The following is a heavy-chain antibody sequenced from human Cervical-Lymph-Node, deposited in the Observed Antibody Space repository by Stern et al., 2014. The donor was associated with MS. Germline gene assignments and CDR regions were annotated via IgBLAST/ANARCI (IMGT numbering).Heavy chain of an antibody. Sequence: VQLVQSGGGLVQPGGSLRLSCAASGITLSSYWLHWVRQAPGKGLVWVSRINSDGSSTSYVDSVKGRFTISRDNAKNTLYLQMNSLRAEDTAAYYCARSVGSSSDYFDYWGQGTLVTVSS. V-gene: IGHV3-74*02. CDR1: GITLSSYW. D-gene: IGHD6-6*01. J-gene: IGHJ4*02. CDR2: INSDGSST. CDR3: ARSVGSSSDYFDY.